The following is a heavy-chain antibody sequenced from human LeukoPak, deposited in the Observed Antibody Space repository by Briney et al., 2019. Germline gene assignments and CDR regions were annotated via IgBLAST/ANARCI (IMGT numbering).Heavy chain of an antibody. CDR1: GGSTSSSNW. J-gene: IGHJ4*02. D-gene: IGHD6-19*01. CDR2: IYHSGST. CDR3: ALSSGWYKLDY. V-gene: IGHV4-4*02. Sequence: SETLSLTCAVSGGSTSSSNWWSWVRQPPGKGLEWIGEIYHSGSTNYNPSLKSRVTISVDKSKNQFSLKLSSVTAADTAVYYCALSSGWYKLDYWGQGTLVTVSS.